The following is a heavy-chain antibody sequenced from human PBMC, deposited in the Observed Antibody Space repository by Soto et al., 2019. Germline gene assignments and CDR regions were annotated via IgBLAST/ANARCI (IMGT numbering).Heavy chain of an antibody. Sequence: PSETLSLTCTVSGASINVEVYYWSWIRQHPDRGLEWIVYIYYTGSTYSNPALGSRVSISQDASQNQFSLQLTSVTAADTAVYFCVRVQSWDTKYYADVWGRGTTVTVSS. CDR2: IYYTGST. V-gene: IGHV4-31*03. CDR1: GASINVEVYY. J-gene: IGHJ6*04. CDR3: VRVQSWDTKYYADV. D-gene: IGHD1-26*01.